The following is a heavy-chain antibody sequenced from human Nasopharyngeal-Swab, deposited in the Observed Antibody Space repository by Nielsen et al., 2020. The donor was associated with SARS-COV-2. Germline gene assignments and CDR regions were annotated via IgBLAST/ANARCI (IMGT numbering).Heavy chain of an antibody. J-gene: IGHJ6*02. D-gene: IGHD6-6*01. CDR1: GYSFTSYW. V-gene: IGHV5-51*01. CDR2: IYPGDSDT. Sequence: KVSCTGSGYSFTSYWIGWVRQMPGKGLEWMGIIYPGDSDTRYSPSFQGQVTISADKSISTAYLQWSSLKASDTAMYYCARLKQWYSSSFSYGMDVWGQGTTVTVSS. CDR3: ARLKQWYSSSFSYGMDV.